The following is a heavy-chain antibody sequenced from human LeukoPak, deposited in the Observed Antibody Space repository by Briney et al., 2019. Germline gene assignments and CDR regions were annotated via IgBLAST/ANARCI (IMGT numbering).Heavy chain of an antibody. CDR2: ISRDGGGT. V-gene: IGHV3-74*01. CDR1: GFTFSSYW. Sequence: GGSLRLSCAASGFTFSSYWMHWVRQAPEKGLVWVSRISRDGGGTSSADSVKGRFTVSRDNAKNTLYLQMNSLRAEDTAVYYCARGLAGAVNVMDVWGQGTTVTVSS. D-gene: IGHD6-19*01. CDR3: ARGLAGAVNVMDV. J-gene: IGHJ6*02.